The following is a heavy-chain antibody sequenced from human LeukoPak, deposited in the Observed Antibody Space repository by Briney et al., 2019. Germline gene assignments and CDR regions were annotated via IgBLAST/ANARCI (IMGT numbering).Heavy chain of an antibody. Sequence: GGSLRLSCAASGFTFSSYGIDWVRQAPGKGLEWVAFIRYDGTDKYYADSVKGRFTISRHNSQNTLSLQMNSLRPEDTAVYYCAKVGFLESPEYHYYMDVWGKGTTVTVSS. CDR1: GFTFSSYG. J-gene: IGHJ6*03. V-gene: IGHV3-30*02. D-gene: IGHD3-3*01. CDR2: IRYDGTDK. CDR3: AKVGFLESPEYHYYMDV.